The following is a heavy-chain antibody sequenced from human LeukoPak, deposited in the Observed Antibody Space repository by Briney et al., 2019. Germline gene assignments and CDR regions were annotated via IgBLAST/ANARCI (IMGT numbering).Heavy chain of an antibody. CDR3: ARDEIVVVPAAKHDAFDI. Sequence: GGSLRLSCAASGFTFSSYWMRWVRQAPGKGLVWVSRINSDGSSTSYADYVKGRFTISRDNAKNTLYLQMNSLRAEDTAVYYCARDEIVVVPAAKHDAFDIWGQGTMVTVSS. J-gene: IGHJ3*02. CDR1: GFTFSSYW. D-gene: IGHD2-2*01. CDR2: INSDGSST. V-gene: IGHV3-74*01.